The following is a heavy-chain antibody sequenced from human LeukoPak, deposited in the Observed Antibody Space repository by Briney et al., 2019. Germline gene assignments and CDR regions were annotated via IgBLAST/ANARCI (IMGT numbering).Heavy chain of an antibody. CDR3: ARELTTAAALGDWFDP. CDR2: IYTSGST. Sequence: SETLSLTCTVSGGSISSGSYYWSWIRQPPGKGLEWIGRIYTSGSTNYNPSLKSRVTISVDTSKNQFSLKLSSVTAADTAVYYCARELTTAAALGDWFDPWGQGTLVTVSS. D-gene: IGHD6-13*01. J-gene: IGHJ5*02. V-gene: IGHV4-61*02. CDR1: GGSISSGSYY.